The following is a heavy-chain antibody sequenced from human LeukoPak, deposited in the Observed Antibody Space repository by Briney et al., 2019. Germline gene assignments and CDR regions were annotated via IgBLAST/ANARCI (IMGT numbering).Heavy chain of an antibody. Sequence: GGSLRLSCAASGFTFSSHGMHWVRQAPGKGLEWVAVIWYGGSNKYYADSVKGRFTISRDNSKNTLYLQMNSLRAEDTAVYYCARDPPYYYDSSGYFGAFDIWGQGTMVTVSS. J-gene: IGHJ3*02. CDR1: GFTFSSHG. V-gene: IGHV3-30*19. D-gene: IGHD3-22*01. CDR3: ARDPPYYYDSSGYFGAFDI. CDR2: IWYGGSNK.